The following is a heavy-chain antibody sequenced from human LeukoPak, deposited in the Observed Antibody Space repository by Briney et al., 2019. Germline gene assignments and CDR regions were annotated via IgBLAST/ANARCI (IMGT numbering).Heavy chain of an antibody. CDR2: IYQSGTT. CDR1: GYSISTGFQ. J-gene: IGHJ6*03. Sequence: SETLSPTRAVSGYSISTGFQWGWIRQPPGRGLQRIGSIYQSGTTYYNPALKSRVTSPVDTFNTPFSLKLSPVSAADTTVYYVATHASSKVGPAAMGPYYFYYMDVWGKGTTVTVSS. V-gene: IGHV4-38-2*01. CDR3: ATHASSKVGPAAMGPYYFYYMDV. D-gene: IGHD2-2*01.